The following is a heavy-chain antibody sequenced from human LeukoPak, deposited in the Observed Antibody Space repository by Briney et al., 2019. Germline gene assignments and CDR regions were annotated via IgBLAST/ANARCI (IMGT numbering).Heavy chain of an antibody. CDR3: ARDSHDYYDSSDYFDY. Sequence: GGFLRLSCAASGFTFSSYGIHWVRQAPGKGLEWVAVIWYDGSNKYYADSVKGRFTISRDNSKNTLYLQMNSLRAEDTAVYYCARDSHDYYDSSDYFDYWGQGTLVTVSS. J-gene: IGHJ4*02. D-gene: IGHD3-22*01. CDR1: GFTFSSYG. V-gene: IGHV3-33*01. CDR2: IWYDGSNK.